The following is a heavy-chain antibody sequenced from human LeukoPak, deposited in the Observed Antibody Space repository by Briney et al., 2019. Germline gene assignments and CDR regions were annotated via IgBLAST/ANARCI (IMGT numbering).Heavy chain of an antibody. J-gene: IGHJ2*01. CDR3: ARRTAYMEYFDL. CDR1: GYSFTNSW. CDR2: SYPADSDT. V-gene: IGHV5-51*01. Sequence: GESLKISCKGFGYSFTNSWNGWLRQMPGKGVEWMGNSYPADSDTRYSPSFQGQVTISADKSTSGAYLQWSSLKASDTAIYYCARRTAYMEYFDLWGRGTLVTVSS. D-gene: IGHD3-16*01.